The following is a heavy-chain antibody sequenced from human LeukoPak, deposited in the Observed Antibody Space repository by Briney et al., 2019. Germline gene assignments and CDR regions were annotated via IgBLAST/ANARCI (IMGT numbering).Heavy chain of an antibody. CDR2: INPNSGGT. D-gene: IGHD3-3*01. V-gene: IGHV1-2*02. J-gene: IGHJ5*02. CDR3: ARPNYDFWSGYPNRFDP. CDR1: GYTFTGYY. Sequence: ASVKVSCKASGYTFTGYYMHWVRQAPGQGLEWMGWINPNSGGTNYAQKFQGRVTMTRDTSISTAYMELSRLRSDDTAVYYCARPNYDFWSGYPNRFDPWGQGTLVTVSS.